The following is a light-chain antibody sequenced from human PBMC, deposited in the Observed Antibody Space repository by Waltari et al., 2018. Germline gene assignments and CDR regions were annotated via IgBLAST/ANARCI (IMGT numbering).Light chain of an antibody. CDR3: QKYVSLPAT. J-gene: IGKJ1*01. V-gene: IGKV3-20*01. CDR2: DAS. Sequence: EIVLTQSPGTLSLSPGERATLSCRASQSVGRSLAWYQQKPGQAPRLLIYDASSRAAGIPDRFSGSGSGTDFSLAISRLEPEDFAVYYCQKYVSLPATFGQGTKVEIK. CDR1: QSVGRS.